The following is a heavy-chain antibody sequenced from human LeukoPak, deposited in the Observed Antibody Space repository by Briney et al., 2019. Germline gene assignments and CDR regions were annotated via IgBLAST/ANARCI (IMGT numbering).Heavy chain of an antibody. D-gene: IGHD2-21*01. CDR2: IKEDGSEN. J-gene: IGHJ4*02. CDR3: ARSLWPEDY. CDR1: GFTFSRYW. Sequence: PGGSLRLSCAASGFTFSRYWMSWVRQAPGKGLEWVANIKEDGSENYYVDSVRGRFIISRDNAKNSLYLQMNSLRAEDTAVYYCARSLWPEDYWGQGILVTVSS. V-gene: IGHV3-7*01.